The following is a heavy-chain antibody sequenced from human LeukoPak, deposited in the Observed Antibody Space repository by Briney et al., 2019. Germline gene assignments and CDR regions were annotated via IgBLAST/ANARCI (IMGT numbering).Heavy chain of an antibody. J-gene: IGHJ5*02. CDR3: ARGIVVVPAAQGDWFDP. D-gene: IGHD2-2*01. CDR1: GGSISSSNW. Sequence: SETLSLTCAVSGGSISSSNWWSWVRQPPGKGLEWIGEIYHSGSTNYNPSLKSRVTISVDKSKSQFSLKLSSVTAADTAVYYCARGIVVVPAAQGDWFDPWGQGTLVTVSS. V-gene: IGHV4-4*02. CDR2: IYHSGST.